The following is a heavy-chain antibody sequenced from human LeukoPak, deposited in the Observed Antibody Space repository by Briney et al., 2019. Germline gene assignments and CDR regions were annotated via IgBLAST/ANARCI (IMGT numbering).Heavy chain of an antibody. CDR1: DGSITSSRYY. J-gene: IGHJ4*02. CDR3: ARALGSSGGSHYVDN. CDR2: IYYSGNT. V-gene: IGHV4-39*07. D-gene: IGHD1-26*01. Sequence: PSETLSLTCTVSDGSITSSRYYWGWIRQPPGKGLEWIGNIYYSGNTYYNPSLKSRVTMSLDTSKNQFSLRLRSVTAADTAVYYCARALGSSGGSHYVDNWGQGTLVTVSS.